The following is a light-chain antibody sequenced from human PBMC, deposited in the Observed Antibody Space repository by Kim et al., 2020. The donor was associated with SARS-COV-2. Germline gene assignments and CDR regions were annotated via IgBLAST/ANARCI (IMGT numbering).Light chain of an antibody. CDR1: GSNIGNNA. V-gene: IGLV1-36*01. CDR3: AAWDASLNAVV. Sequence: QSVLTQPPSMSEVPGQRVTIPCSGSGSNIGNNAVSWYHQLPGKAPKLVLYYDDLRPSGVSDRFSGSKSGTSASLAITRLQSEDEGDYYCAAWDASLNAVVFGGGTQLTVL. J-gene: IGLJ7*01. CDR2: YDD.